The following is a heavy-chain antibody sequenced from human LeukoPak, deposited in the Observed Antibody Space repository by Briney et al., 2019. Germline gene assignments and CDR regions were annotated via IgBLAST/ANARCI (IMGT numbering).Heavy chain of an antibody. Sequence: GASVKVSCKTSGYTFTDYYMHWVRQAPGQGLEWMGWINPNSGDTNYAQKFQGRVTMTRDTSITTAYMELSRLKSDDTAVYYCASISHVWSGYYTAHFDYWGQGTLVTVSS. CDR2: INPNSGDT. V-gene: IGHV1-2*02. J-gene: IGHJ4*02. D-gene: IGHD3-3*02. CDR1: GYTFTDYY. CDR3: ASISHVWSGYYTAHFDY.